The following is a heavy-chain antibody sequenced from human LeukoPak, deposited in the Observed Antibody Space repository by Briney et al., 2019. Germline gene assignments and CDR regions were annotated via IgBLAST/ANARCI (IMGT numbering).Heavy chain of an antibody. J-gene: IGHJ4*02. D-gene: IGHD4-17*01. CDR3: ARETAVAFGDYD. CDR2: IYSGGST. CDR1: GFIFSKYA. V-gene: IGHV3-53*01. Sequence: GGSLRLSCAASGFIFSKYAMSWVRQAPGKGLEWVSVIYSGGSTYYADSVKGRFTISRDNSKNTLYLQMNSLRAEDTAVYYCARETAVAFGDYDWGQGTLVTVPS.